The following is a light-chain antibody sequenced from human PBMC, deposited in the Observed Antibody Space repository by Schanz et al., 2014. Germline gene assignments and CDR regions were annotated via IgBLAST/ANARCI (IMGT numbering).Light chain of an antibody. V-gene: IGKV3-15*01. CDR3: QQGRNWPMT. J-gene: IGKJ1*01. Sequence: EIVMTQSPAALSVSPGERATLSCRASQSVSSSYLAWYQQKPGQAPRLLIYGASTRAIGIPARFSGSGSGTEFTLTISGLEPEDFAVYFCQQGRNWPMTFGQGTKVEIK. CDR1: QSVSSSY. CDR2: GAS.